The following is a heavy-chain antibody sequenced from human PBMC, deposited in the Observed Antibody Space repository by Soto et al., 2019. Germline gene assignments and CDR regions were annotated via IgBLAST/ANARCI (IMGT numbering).Heavy chain of an antibody. CDR1: EFTFNTYW. J-gene: IGHJ6*02. Sequence: EVQLVESGGGLVQPGGSLRLSCIASEFTFNTYWMNWVRQAPGKGLEWVANIKEDGSEKNYVDSVKGRFTISRDNAKNSVYLQMNSLRGEDTAVYYCARDWGTPGRGSAVGYCYHYGMDVWGQGTTVTVSS. CDR3: ARDWGTPGRGSAVGYCYHYGMDV. D-gene: IGHD1-1*01. CDR2: IKEDGSEK. V-gene: IGHV3-7*05.